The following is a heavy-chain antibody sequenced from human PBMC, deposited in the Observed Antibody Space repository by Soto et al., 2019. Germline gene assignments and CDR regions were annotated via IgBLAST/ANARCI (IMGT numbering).Heavy chain of an antibody. CDR1: GFTFSSYG. Sequence: GSLRLSCAASGFTFSSYGMHWVRQAPGKGLEWVAVIWYDGSNKYYADSVKGRFTISRDNSKNTLYLQMNSLRAEDTAVYYCARDPSPNYYGSGSYLFYWGQGTLVTVSS. D-gene: IGHD3-10*01. V-gene: IGHV3-33*01. J-gene: IGHJ4*02. CDR2: IWYDGSNK. CDR3: ARDPSPNYYGSGSYLFY.